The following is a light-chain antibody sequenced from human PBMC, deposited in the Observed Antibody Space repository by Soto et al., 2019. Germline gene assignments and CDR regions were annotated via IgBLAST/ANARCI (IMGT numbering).Light chain of an antibody. CDR1: QSVSSN. CDR2: GAS. Sequence: EIVMTQSPATLSASPGERATLSCTASQSVSSNLAWYQQKPGQAPRLLIYGASTRATGIPARFSGSGSGTEFTLTISSLESEDFAVYYCQEYNNWPPMITFGQGAKLEIK. CDR3: QEYNNWPPMIT. J-gene: IGKJ2*01. V-gene: IGKV3-15*01.